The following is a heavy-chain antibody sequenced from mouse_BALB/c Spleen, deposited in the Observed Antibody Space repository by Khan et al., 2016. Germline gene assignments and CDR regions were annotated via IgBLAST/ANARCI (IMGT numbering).Heavy chain of an antibody. Sequence: QVQLLQSGAELVKPGASVKLSCKASGYTFTSYWMHWVKQRPGQGLEWIGEINPSNGRTNYNEKFKCKATMTADKSSSTAYIHLSSLTSEDSAVYYCAGSLYDYDADYWGQGTTLTVSS. CDR1: GYTFTSYW. V-gene: IGHV1S81*02. CDR2: INPSNGRT. D-gene: IGHD2-4*01. J-gene: IGHJ2*01. CDR3: AGSLYDYDADY.